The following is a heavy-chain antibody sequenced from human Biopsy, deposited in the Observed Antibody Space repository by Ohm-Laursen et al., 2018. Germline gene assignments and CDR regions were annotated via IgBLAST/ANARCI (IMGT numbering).Heavy chain of an antibody. Sequence: GASVKVSCKASGYTFIYYYIHWVRQAPGQGLEWMGWVNPNNGDKKFAPDFQGRLTMTRDKSISSAYMELIRLRSDDTAVYYCARGPLGPLLEWLLFQTSIDVWGQGTTVTVSS. D-gene: IGHD3-3*01. CDR3: ARGPLGPLLEWLLFQTSIDV. CDR2: VNPNNGDK. CDR1: GYTFIYYY. V-gene: IGHV1-2*07. J-gene: IGHJ6*02.